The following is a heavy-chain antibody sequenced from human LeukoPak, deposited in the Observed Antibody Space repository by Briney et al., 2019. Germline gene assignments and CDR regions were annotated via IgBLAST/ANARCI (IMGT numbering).Heavy chain of an antibody. D-gene: IGHD2-15*01. CDR3: ARDPTMVAASSLSDY. CDR2: INPNSGGT. Sequence: ASVKVSCKASGYTFTGYYMHWVRQAPGQGLEWMGWINPNSGGTNYAQKFQGRVTMTRDTSISTAYMELSRLRSDDTAGYYCARDPTMVAASSLSDYWGQGTLVTVSS. CDR1: GYTFTGYY. V-gene: IGHV1-2*02. J-gene: IGHJ4*02.